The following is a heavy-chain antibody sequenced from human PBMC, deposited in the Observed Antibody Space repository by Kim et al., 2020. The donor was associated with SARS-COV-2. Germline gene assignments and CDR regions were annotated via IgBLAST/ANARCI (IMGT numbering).Heavy chain of an antibody. V-gene: IGHV4-39*01. CDR3: ARAQFYSSSWYGNWNDVGSGWFDP. CDR2: IYYSGST. D-gene: IGHD6-13*01. J-gene: IGHJ5*02. Sequence: SETLSLTCTVSGGSISSSSYYWGWIRQPPGKGLEWIGSIYYSGSTYYNPSLKSRVTISVDTSKNQFSLKLSSVTAADTAVYYCARAQFYSSSWYGNWNDVGSGWFDPWGQGTLVTVSS. CDR1: GGSISSSSYY.